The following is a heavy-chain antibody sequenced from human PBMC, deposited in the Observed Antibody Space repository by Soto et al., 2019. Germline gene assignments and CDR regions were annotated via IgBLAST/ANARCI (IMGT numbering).Heavy chain of an antibody. Sequence: QLQLQESGSGLVKPSETLSLTCIVSNGSISSRSSYWGWIRQTPGKGLEWIGSIYYIGNTYYNPSLKSRVTIPIATSKTKFSRKMNSVTAADTAVYFCGGQDYGAKGYYFENWGQGALVTVSS. CDR2: IYYIGNT. V-gene: IGHV4-39*01. CDR1: NGSISSRSSY. D-gene: IGHD4-17*01. J-gene: IGHJ4*02. CDR3: GGQDYGAKGYYFEN.